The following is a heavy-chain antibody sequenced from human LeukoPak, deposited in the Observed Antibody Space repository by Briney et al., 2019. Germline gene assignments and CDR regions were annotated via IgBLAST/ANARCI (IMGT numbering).Heavy chain of an antibody. Sequence: SETLSLTCSVSGGSISSNSFYWDWIRQPPGKGLEWIGSIYYSGSTFYSSSLESRVSLSVDMSKNQFSLKLTSVTAADTAVYYCAVCGGDCDYYYYYMDVWGKGTTVTVSS. J-gene: IGHJ6*03. D-gene: IGHD2-21*02. CDR2: IYYSGST. CDR1: GGSISSNSFY. CDR3: AVCGGDCDYYYYYMDV. V-gene: IGHV4-39*01.